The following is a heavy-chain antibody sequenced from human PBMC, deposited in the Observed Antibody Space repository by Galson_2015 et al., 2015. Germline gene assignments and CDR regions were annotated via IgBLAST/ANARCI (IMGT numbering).Heavy chain of an antibody. Sequence: SLRLSCAASGLTFSNYAMSWVRQAPGKGLEWVSTINGGDDTTYYADSVKGCFTISRDNSKNTLYLQVNSLRAEDTAVYYCATRTGPFDYWGQGTLVSVSS. CDR1: GLTFSNYA. D-gene: IGHD1-14*01. V-gene: IGHV3-23*01. CDR3: ATRTGPFDY. J-gene: IGHJ4*02. CDR2: INGGDDTT.